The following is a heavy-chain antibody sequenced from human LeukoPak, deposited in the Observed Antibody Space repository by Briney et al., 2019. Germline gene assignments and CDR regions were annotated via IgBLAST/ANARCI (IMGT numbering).Heavy chain of an antibody. CDR2: IYYSGST. CDR3: ARRMDYDILTYYYYYGMDV. D-gene: IGHD3-9*01. J-gene: IGHJ6*02. V-gene: IGHV4-39*01. Sequence: SETLSLTCTVSGGSISSSSYYWGWIRQPPGKGLEWIGSIYYSGSTYYNPSLKSRVTMSVDTSKNQFSLKLSSVTAADTAVYYCARRMDYDILTYYYYYGMDVWGQGTTVTVSS. CDR1: GGSISSSSYY.